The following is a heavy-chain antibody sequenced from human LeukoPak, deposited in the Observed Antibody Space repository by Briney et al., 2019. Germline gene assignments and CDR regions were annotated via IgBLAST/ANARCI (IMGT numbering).Heavy chain of an antibody. CDR1: GFTFSSYA. V-gene: IGHV3-30-3*01. Sequence: GRSLRLSCAASGFTFSSYAMHWVRQAPGKGLEWVAVISYDGSNKYYADSVKGRFTISRDNSKNTLYLQMNGLRAEDTAVYYCAREGIAAAVFDYWGQGTLVTVSS. CDR2: ISYDGSNK. J-gene: IGHJ4*02. D-gene: IGHD6-13*01. CDR3: AREGIAAAVFDY.